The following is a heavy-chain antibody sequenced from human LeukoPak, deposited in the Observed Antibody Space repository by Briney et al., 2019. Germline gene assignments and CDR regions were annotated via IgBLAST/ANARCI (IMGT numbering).Heavy chain of an antibody. CDR2: ISSSGDNT. CDR3: VKDTGLVRGVPDY. J-gene: IGHJ4*02. Sequence: AGGSLRLSCAASGFTFSSYAMAWVRQAPGKGLEWGSAISSSGDNTYYADSVKGRFTISRDNSKSTLYLQMNSLRAEDTALYYCVKDTGLVRGVPDYWGQGTLVTVSS. D-gene: IGHD3-10*01. CDR1: GFTFSSYA. V-gene: IGHV3-23*01.